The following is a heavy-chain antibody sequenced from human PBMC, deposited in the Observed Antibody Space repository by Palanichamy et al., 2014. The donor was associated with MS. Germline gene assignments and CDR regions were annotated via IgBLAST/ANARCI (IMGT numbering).Heavy chain of an antibody. CDR1: GYIFTGYY. Sequence: QVHLVQSGAEVKKPGASVKVSCKTSGYIFTGYYMHWVRQAPGQGLEWMGWIDRSSGDANYAQKFQGRVTMTRDTSISTAHMELGRLRSDDTAVYYCARRGSHGYDYWGQGTLVTVSS. D-gene: IGHD5-18*01. J-gene: IGHJ4*02. V-gene: IGHV1-2*02. CDR3: ARRGSHGYDY. CDR2: IDRSSGDA.